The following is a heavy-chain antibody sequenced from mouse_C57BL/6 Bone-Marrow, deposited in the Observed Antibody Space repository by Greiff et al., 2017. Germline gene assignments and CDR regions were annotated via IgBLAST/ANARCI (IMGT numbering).Heavy chain of an antibody. CDR2: IYPGDGST. Sequence: QVQLQQSGPELVKPGASVKLSCKASGYTFTSYDINWVKQRPGQGLAWIGWIYPGDGSTKYNEKFKGKATLTADKSSSTAYMQRNSLTSEDSAVYFCTREQLRLPDYWGQGTTLTVSS. D-gene: IGHD3-2*02. CDR1: GYTFTSYD. J-gene: IGHJ2*01. V-gene: IGHV1-85*01. CDR3: TREQLRLPDY.